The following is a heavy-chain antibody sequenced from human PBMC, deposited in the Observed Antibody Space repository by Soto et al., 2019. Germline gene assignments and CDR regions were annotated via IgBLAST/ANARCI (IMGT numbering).Heavy chain of an antibody. D-gene: IGHD6-13*01. CDR2: ISYDGSNK. CDR3: AKTGGSSWYYFDY. J-gene: IGHJ4*02. V-gene: IGHV3-30-3*02. CDR1: GFTFSSYV. Sequence: QVQLVESGGGVVQPGRSLRLSCAASGFTFSSYVMHWVRQAPGKGLEWVAVISYDGSNKYYADSVKGRFTISRDNSKNTLYLQMNSLRAEDTAVYYCAKTGGSSWYYFDYWGQGTLVTVSS.